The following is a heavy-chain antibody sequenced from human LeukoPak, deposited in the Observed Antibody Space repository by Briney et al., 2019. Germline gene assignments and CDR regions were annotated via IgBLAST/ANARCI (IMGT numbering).Heavy chain of an antibody. J-gene: IGHJ6*02. CDR2: IKQDGSEK. CDR1: GFTFSSYW. D-gene: IGHD3-22*01. CDR3: ARNYDSSGFYYSYYHGMDV. V-gene: IGHV3-7*03. Sequence: GGSLRLSCAASGFTFSSYWMIWVRQAPGKGLEWVANIKQDGSEKYYVDSVKGRFTISRDNAKNSLYLQMNSLRAEDTAVYHCARNYDSSGFYYSYYHGMDVWGQGTTVTVSS.